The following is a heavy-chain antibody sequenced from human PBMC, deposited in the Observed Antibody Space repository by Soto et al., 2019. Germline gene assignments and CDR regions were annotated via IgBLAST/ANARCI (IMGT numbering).Heavy chain of an antibody. J-gene: IGHJ6*02. V-gene: IGHV3-33*01. Sequence: QVQLVESGGGVVQPGRSLRLSCAASGFTFSSYGMHWVRQAPGKGLEWVAVIWYDGSNKYYADSVKGRFTISRDNSKKSLYLQMNSRRAEDMAVYYCARDRFWSGYYNFYYYYGMDVWGQGTTVTVYS. D-gene: IGHD3-3*01. CDR3: ARDRFWSGYYNFYYYYGMDV. CDR1: GFTFSSYG. CDR2: IWYDGSNK.